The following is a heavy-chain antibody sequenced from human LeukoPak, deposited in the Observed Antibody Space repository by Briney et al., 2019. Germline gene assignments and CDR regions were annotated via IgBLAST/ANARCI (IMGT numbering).Heavy chain of an antibody. CDR3: AREVENSQDAFDI. Sequence: ASVKVSCKASGYIFTDYYMHWVRQAPGQGLEWMGWITPNNGGTKIAQKFQGRVTMTRDTSISTAYMELSSLRSDDTAVYFCAREVENSQDAFDIWGQGTMITVSS. CDR1: GYIFTDYY. D-gene: IGHD2/OR15-2a*01. CDR2: ITPNNGGT. J-gene: IGHJ3*02. V-gene: IGHV1-2*02.